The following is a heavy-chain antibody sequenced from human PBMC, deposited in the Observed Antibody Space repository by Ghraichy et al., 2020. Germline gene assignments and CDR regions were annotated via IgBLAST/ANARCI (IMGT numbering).Heavy chain of an antibody. CDR3: ASRPVSCSGGSCSYYFDY. V-gene: IGHV1-69*13. CDR1: GGTFSSYA. CDR2: IIPIFGTA. J-gene: IGHJ4*02. Sequence: SVKVSCKASGGTFSSYAISWVRQAPGQGLEWMGGIIPIFGTANYAQKFQGRVTITADESTSTAYMELSSLRSEDTAVYYCASRPVSCSGGSCSYYFDYWGQGTLVTVSS. D-gene: IGHD2-15*01.